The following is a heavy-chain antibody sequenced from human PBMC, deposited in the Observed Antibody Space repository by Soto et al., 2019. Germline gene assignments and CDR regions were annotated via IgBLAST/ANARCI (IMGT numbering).Heavy chain of an antibody. V-gene: IGHV1-69*13. CDR1: GGTFSSYA. J-gene: IGHJ6*02. CDR3: ARMGIVVGIQTYYYYGMDV. Sequence: VASVKVSCKASGGTFSSYAISWVRQAPGQGLEWMGGIIPIFGTANYAQKFQGRVTITADESTSTAYMELSSLRSEDTAVYYCARMGIVVGIQTYYYYGMDVWGQGTTVTVSS. D-gene: IGHD2-2*03. CDR2: IIPIFGTA.